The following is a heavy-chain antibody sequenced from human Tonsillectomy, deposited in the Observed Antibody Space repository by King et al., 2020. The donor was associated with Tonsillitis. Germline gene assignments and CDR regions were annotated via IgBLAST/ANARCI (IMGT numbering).Heavy chain of an antibody. CDR1: GGSINSYY. CDR2: IYYSGST. D-gene: IGHD6-19*01. V-gene: IGHV4-59*01. Sequence: VQLQESGPGLVKPSETLSLTCTVSGGSINSYYWGWIRQPPGKGLERIGYIYYSGSTNYNPSLKSRVTISVDTSKDQFSLKLSSVTAADTAVYYCARVPPVAGNKYFFDYWGQGTLVTVSS. CDR3: ARVPPVAGNKYFFDY. J-gene: IGHJ4*02.